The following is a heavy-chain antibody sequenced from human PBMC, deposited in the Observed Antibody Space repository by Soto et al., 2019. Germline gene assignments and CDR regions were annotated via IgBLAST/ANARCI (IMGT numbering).Heavy chain of an antibody. D-gene: IGHD7-27*01. Sequence: QVQLVQSGTEVKKPGASVKVSCKASGYTFINYDINWVRQVTGQGLEWMGWMNTKSGYTGYAQRFQGRVTMTRDTSLSTAYMELSSRRSDDTAVYYCARVWGLADYWGQGTLVTVSS. V-gene: IGHV1-8*01. CDR3: ARVWGLADY. J-gene: IGHJ4*02. CDR2: MNTKSGYT. CDR1: GYTFINYD.